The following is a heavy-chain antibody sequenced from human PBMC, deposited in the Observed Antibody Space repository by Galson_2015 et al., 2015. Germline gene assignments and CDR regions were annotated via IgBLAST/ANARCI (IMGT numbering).Heavy chain of an antibody. V-gene: IGHV3-23*01. CDR2: ISGSGGST. CDR3: AKDHRGYSGYARGVDYYGMDV. D-gene: IGHD5-12*01. J-gene: IGHJ6*02. CDR1: GFTFSNYA. Sequence: SLRLSCAASGFTFSNYAMSWVRQAPGKGLEWASTISGSGGSTYYADSVKGRFTISRDNSKNTLYLQMNSLRAEDTAVYYCAKDHRGYSGYARGVDYYGMDVWGQGTTVTVSS.